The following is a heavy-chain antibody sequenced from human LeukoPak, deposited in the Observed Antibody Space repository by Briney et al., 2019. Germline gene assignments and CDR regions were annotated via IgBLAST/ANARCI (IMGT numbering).Heavy chain of an antibody. CDR2: IKEDGSEK. J-gene: IGHJ4*02. CDR3: ARDPSSLRDSFDS. V-gene: IGHV3-7*01. CDR1: GFTFSSYW. Sequence: GGSLRLSCTASGFTFSSYWMNWVRQAPGKGLEWVANIKEDGSEKYYVDSVKGRFTISRDNAKNSLYLQMNSLRAEDTAVYYCARDPSSLRDSFDSWGQGTLVTVSS.